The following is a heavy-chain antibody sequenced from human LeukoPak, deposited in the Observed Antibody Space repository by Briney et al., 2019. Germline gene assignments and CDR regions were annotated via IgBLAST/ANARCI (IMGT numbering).Heavy chain of an antibody. D-gene: IGHD3-22*01. CDR2: IYSGGST. J-gene: IGHJ3*02. V-gene: IGHV3-53*01. CDR1: GFTASSNY. CDR3: ARDRGYYDSSGYITLGAFDI. Sequence: GGSLRLSCAASGFTASSNYMSWVRQAPGKGLEWVSVIYSGGSTYYADSVKGRFTISRDNSKNTLYLQMNSLRAEDTAVYYCARDRGYYDSSGYITLGAFDIWGQGTMVTVSS.